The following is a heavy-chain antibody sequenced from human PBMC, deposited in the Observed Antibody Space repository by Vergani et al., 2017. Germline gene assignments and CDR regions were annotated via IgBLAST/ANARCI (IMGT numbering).Heavy chain of an antibody. CDR3: ARVRRATIPHPGYNGMDV. CDR1: GYSFTSYW. CDR2: IYPGDSDT. V-gene: IGHV5-51*01. D-gene: IGHD5-24*01. J-gene: IGHJ6*02. Sequence: EVQLVQSGAEVKKPGESLKISCKGSGYSFTSYWIGWVRQMPGKGLEWMGIIYPGDSDTRYSPSFQGQVTISADKSISTAYLQWSSLRSEDTAVYYCARVRRATIPHPGYNGMDVWGQGTTVTVSS.